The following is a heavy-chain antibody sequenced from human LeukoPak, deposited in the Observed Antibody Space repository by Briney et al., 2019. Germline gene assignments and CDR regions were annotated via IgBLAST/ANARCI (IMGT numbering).Heavy chain of an antibody. J-gene: IGHJ1*01. CDR2: IYYSGST. V-gene: IGHV4-39*01. CDR1: GGSISSSSYY. D-gene: IGHD2-15*01. CDR3: VLLLYSDYFQH. Sequence: SETLSLTCTVSGGSISSSSYYWGWVRQPPGKGLEWIGSIYYSGSTYYNPPLKSRVTISVDTSKNQFSLKLSSVTTADTAASYCVLLLYSDYFQHWGQGTLVTVSS.